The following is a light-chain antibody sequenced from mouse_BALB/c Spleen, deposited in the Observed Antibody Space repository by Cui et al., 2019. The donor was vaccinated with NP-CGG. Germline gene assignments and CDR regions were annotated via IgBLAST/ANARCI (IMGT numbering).Light chain of an antibody. CDR2: GTN. V-gene: IGLV1*01. Sequence: QAVLTQGTGITTSPVETVTLTCRSSTGAVTTSNYANWVQEKPDHLFTGLIGGTNNRTPGVPARFSGSLIGDKAALTITGAQTEDEAIYFCAPWYSNHWVFGGGTKLTVL. CDR3: APWYSNHWV. J-gene: IGLJ1*01. CDR1: TGAVTTSNY.